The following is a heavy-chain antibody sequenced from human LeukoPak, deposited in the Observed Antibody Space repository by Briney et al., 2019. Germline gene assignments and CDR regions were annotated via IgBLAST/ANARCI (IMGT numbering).Heavy chain of an antibody. CDR2: INHSGST. CDR3: ARDRTGYFFDD. CDR1: GGSFSGYY. Sequence: PSETLSLTCAVYGGSFSGYYWSWMRQPPGKGLEWIGEINHSGSTNCNPSLKSRVSISVDTSKNQFSLKLSSVTAADTAVYFCARDRTGYFFDDWGQGTLVTVSS. V-gene: IGHV4-34*01. J-gene: IGHJ4*02.